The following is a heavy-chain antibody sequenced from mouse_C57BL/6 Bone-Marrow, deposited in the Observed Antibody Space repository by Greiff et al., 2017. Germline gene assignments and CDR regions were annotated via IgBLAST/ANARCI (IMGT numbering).Heavy chain of an antibody. Sequence: ESGPELVKPGASVKLSCKASGYTFTSYDINWVKQRPGQGLEWIGWIYPRDGSTKYNEKFKGKATLTVDTSSSTAYMALHSLPSEVSAVYFCARLEFDGSSGDWYFDVWGTGTTVTVSS. CDR1: GYTFTSYD. J-gene: IGHJ1*03. CDR2: IYPRDGST. CDR3: ARLEFDGSSGDWYFDV. D-gene: IGHD1-1*01. V-gene: IGHV1-85*01.